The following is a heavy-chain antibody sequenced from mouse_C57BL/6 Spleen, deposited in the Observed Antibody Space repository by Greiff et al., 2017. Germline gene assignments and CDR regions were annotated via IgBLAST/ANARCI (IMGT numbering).Heavy chain of an antibody. Sequence: EVKLLESGDGFVKPGASLKLSCAASGFTFSSYAMSWVRQTPEKRLEWVAYISSGGDYIYYADTVKGQFTLSRDNARNTLYLQMSRLKSEDTAMYDCTRDQGWLLWFDYWGQGTTLTVSA. D-gene: IGHD2-3*01. CDR3: TRDQGWLLWFDY. CDR2: ISSGGDYI. J-gene: IGHJ2*01. CDR1: GFTFSSYA. V-gene: IGHV5-9-1*02.